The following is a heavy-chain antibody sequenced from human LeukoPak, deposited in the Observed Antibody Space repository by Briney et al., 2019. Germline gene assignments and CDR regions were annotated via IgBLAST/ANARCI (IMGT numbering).Heavy chain of an antibody. J-gene: IGHJ6*03. CDR2: IYYSGST. Sequence: SETLSLTCTVSGGSISSYYWSWIRQPPGKGLEWIGYIYYSGSTNYNPSLKSRVTISVDTSKNQFSLKLSSVTAADTAVYYCARGTYYYDSSGYYYSYCYYYMDVWGKGTTVTVSS. CDR1: GGSISSYY. V-gene: IGHV4-59*01. CDR3: ARGTYYYDSSGYYYSYCYYYMDV. D-gene: IGHD3-22*01.